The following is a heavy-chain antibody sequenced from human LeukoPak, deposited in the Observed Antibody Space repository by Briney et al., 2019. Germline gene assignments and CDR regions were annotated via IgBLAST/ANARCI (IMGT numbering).Heavy chain of an antibody. CDR2: INSDGSST. Sequence: GGSLRLSCAASGFNFRNYWMHWVRLAPGKGLVWVSRINSDGSSTSYADSVKGRFTISRDNAENTLYLQINSLRAEDTAVYYCATDEAATGRLDYWGQGTLVTDSS. V-gene: IGHV3-74*01. CDR3: ATDEAATGRLDY. CDR1: GFNFRNYW. J-gene: IGHJ4*02. D-gene: IGHD1-1*01.